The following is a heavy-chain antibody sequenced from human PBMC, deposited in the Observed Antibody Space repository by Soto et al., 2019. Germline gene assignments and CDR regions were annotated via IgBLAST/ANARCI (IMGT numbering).Heavy chain of an antibody. CDR2: ISWDGGST. CDR1: GFTFDDYN. CDR3: AKGQRGQPLDSFDY. V-gene: IGHV3-43*01. D-gene: IGHD6-13*01. J-gene: IGHJ4*02. Sequence: GGSLRLSCAASGFTFDDYNMHWVRQAPGKGLEWVSLISWDGGSTYYADSVKGRFTFARDNSKNSLYLQMNSLRTEDTAFYYFAKGQRGQPLDSFDYWGQGTLVTVSS.